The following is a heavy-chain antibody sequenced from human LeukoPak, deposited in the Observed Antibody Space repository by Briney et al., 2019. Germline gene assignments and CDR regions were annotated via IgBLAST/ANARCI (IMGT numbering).Heavy chain of an antibody. J-gene: IGHJ4*02. D-gene: IGHD5-12*01. V-gene: IGHV4-39*01. CDR1: GGSISSSSYY. CDR2: VYYSGTT. Sequence: SETLSLTCIVSGGSISSSSYYWGWIRQPPGKGLEWIGSVYYSGTTYYKPSLKSRVTISVDTSKNQFSLKSSSVTAADTAVYYCARINPYSGYDYLDYWGQGTLVTVPS. CDR3: ARINPYSGYDYLDY.